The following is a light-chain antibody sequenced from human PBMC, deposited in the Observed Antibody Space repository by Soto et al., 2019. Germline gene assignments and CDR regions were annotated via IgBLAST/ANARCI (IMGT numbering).Light chain of an antibody. CDR1: QDISSY. V-gene: IGKV1-39*01. CDR3: QQSYSTLFT. J-gene: IGKJ3*01. Sequence: DIQMTQSPSSLSASVGDSVTITCRASQDISSYLNWYQQKPGKAPKLLIYAASTLHSGVPSRFSGSESGTDITLTMSSLQPEDFGTYYCQQSYSTLFTFGPGTKVYFK. CDR2: AAS.